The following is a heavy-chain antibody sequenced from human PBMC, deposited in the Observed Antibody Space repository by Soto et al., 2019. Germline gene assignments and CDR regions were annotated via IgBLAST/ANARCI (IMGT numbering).Heavy chain of an antibody. CDR3: ARESEHIVVVTATHGGYFDL. Sequence: QVQLVQSGAEVKKPGSSVKVSCKASGGTFSSYAIIWVRQAPGQGLEWMGGIIPIFGTANYAQKFQGRVTITADESTSTAYMELSSLRYEDTDVYYCARESEHIVVVTATHGGYFDLWGRGTPVTVSS. CDR2: IIPIFGTA. J-gene: IGHJ2*01. CDR1: GGTFSSYA. V-gene: IGHV1-69*12. D-gene: IGHD2-21*02.